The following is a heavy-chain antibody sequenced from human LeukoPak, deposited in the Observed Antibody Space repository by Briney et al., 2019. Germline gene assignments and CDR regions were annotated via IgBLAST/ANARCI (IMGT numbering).Heavy chain of an antibody. CDR2: INPSGGST. Sequence: GASVKVSCKASGYTFTSYYMHWVRQAPGQGLEWMGIINPSGGSTSYAQKFQGRVTMTRDTSTSTVYMELSSLRSEDTAVYYCARDRSITIFGVVTEAGIFDYWGQGTLVTVSS. V-gene: IGHV1-46*01. CDR3: ARDRSITIFGVVTEAGIFDY. D-gene: IGHD3-3*01. CDR1: GYTFTSYY. J-gene: IGHJ4*02.